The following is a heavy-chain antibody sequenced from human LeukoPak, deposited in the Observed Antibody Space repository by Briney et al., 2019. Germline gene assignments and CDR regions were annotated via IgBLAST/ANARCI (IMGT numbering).Heavy chain of an antibody. CDR1: GGTFSSYA. V-gene: IGHV1-69*04. CDR2: IIPIFGIA. D-gene: IGHD3-22*01. CDR3: ARVVYYYDSSGYYSGFFDY. Sequence: RASVKVSCKASGGTFSSYAISWVRQAPGQGLEWMGRIIPIFGIANYAQKFQGRVTITADKSTSTAYMELSSLRSEDTAVYYCARVVYYYDSSGYYSGFFDYWGQGTLVTVSS. J-gene: IGHJ4*02.